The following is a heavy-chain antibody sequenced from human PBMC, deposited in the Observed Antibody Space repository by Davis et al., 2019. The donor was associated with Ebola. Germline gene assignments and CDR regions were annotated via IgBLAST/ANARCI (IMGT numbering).Heavy chain of an antibody. Sequence: GGSLRLSCAASGFTVSSNYMSWVRQAPGKGLEWVSSISSSSSYIYYADSVKGRFTISRDNAKNSLYLQMNSLRAEDTAVYYCARDEGCSSTSCFIYYYYGMDVWGQGTTVTVSS. CDR3: ARDEGCSSTSCFIYYYYGMDV. CDR2: ISSSSSYI. J-gene: IGHJ6*02. D-gene: IGHD2-2*01. V-gene: IGHV3-21*01. CDR1: GFTVSSNY.